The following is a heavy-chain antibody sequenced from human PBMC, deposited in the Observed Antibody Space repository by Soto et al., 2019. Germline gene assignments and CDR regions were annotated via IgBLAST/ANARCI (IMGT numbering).Heavy chain of an antibody. J-gene: IGHJ5*02. CDR1: GGSISSGRFY. CDR2: IYHTGNA. CDR3: ARDYFDSSDYTTNWFDP. Sequence: SETLSLTCAVSGGSISSGRFYWAWIRQPPGEGLEWIGSIYHTGNAYYNPSLKSRVTISVDTSKNQFSLKVTSVTAADTALYYCARDYFDSSDYTTNWFDPWGQGTLVTVSS. V-gene: IGHV4-39*01. D-gene: IGHD3-22*01.